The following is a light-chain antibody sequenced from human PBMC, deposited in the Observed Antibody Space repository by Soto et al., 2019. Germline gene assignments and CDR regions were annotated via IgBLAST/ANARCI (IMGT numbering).Light chain of an antibody. J-gene: IGKJ5*01. CDR2: DAS. CDR1: HSLLQSNGYNY. V-gene: IGKV3-20*01. Sequence: DIVMTQSPLSLPVTPLYASSISFSASHSLLQSNGYNYLAWYQQKDGQAPRLLIYDASTRATGVPDRFSGSGSGPEYTLTITRPEPEDFAVYSCQQYGFSPISFGQGTRLEIK. CDR3: QQYGFSPIS.